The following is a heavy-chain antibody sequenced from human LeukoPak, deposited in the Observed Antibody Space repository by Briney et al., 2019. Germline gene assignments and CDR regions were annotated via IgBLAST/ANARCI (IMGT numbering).Heavy chain of an antibody. J-gene: IGHJ4*02. D-gene: IGHD5-24*01. CDR2: ISAYNGNT. CDR3: ARGRKMATLWDY. Sequence: ASVKVSCKASGYTFTSYDINWVRQATGQGLEWMGWISAYNGNTNYAQKLQGRVTMTTDTSTSTAYMELRSLRSDDTAVYYCARGRKMATLWDYWGQGTLVTVSS. V-gene: IGHV1-18*01. CDR1: GYTFTSYD.